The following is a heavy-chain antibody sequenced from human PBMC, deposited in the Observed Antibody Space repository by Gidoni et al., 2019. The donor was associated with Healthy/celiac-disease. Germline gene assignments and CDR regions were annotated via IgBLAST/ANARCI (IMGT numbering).Heavy chain of an antibody. V-gene: IGHV4-39*01. CDR3: ARHGGRTNRYYYYYMDV. Sequence: QLQLQESGPGLVKPSETLSLTCTVSGGSISSSSYYWGWIRQPPGKGLEWIGSIYYSGSTYYNPSLKSRVTISVDTSKNQFSLKLSSVTAADTAVYYCARHGGRTNRYYYYYMDVWGKGTTVTVSS. CDR1: GGSISSSSYY. D-gene: IGHD3-3*01. J-gene: IGHJ6*03. CDR2: IYYSGST.